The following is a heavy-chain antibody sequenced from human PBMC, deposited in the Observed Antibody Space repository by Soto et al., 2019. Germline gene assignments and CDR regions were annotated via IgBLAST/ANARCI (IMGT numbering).Heavy chain of an antibody. D-gene: IGHD3-22*01. V-gene: IGHV4-59*01. CDR2: IYYSGST. CDR1: YGSISTYY. J-gene: IGHJ4*02. Sequence: PSETLSLTCTVSYGSISTYYWRWIRQPPGKGLEWIGDIYYSGSTNYNPSLKSRVTISVDTSKNQFSVKLSSVTAADTAVYYCARSYYYDTGAYWAYWGQGTPVTVSS. CDR3: ARSYYYDTGAYWAY.